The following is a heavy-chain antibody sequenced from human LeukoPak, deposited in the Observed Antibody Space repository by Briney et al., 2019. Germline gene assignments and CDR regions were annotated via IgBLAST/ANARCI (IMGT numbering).Heavy chain of an antibody. CDR2: ISDSGDET. CDR1: GFTFSSYA. CDR3: AKCWRAVSGNWYLSFDS. J-gene: IGHJ4*02. D-gene: IGHD6-13*01. Sequence: GGSLRLSCAASGFTFSSYAMNWVRQNPGKGLEWVSSISDSGDETYYADSVRGRFTISRDNSKNTLYLQMKSLGGDDTALYYCAKCWRAVSGNWYLSFDSWGQGTLVTVSS. V-gene: IGHV3-23*01.